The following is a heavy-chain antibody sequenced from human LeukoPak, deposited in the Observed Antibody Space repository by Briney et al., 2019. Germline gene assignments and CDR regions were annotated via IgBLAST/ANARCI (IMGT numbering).Heavy chain of an antibody. Sequence: PSETLSLACTVPGGSISSYYWSWIRQPAGKGLEWIGRIYTSGSTNYNPYLKSRVTMSVDTSKNQFSLRRSSVNAADTAVYFCARVGTSGGLNWLDPWGQGTLVTVSS. D-gene: IGHD7-27*01. V-gene: IGHV4-4*07. CDR1: GGSISSYY. J-gene: IGHJ5*02. CDR2: IYTSGST. CDR3: ARVGTSGGLNWLDP.